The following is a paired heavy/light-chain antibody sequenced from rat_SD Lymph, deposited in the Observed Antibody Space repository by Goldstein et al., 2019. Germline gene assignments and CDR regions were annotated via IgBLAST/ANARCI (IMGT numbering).Heavy chain of an antibody. V-gene: IGHV9-4*01. J-gene: IGHJ1*01. CDR3: ARDYYSGDGDWYFDF. D-gene: IGHD1-1*01. CDR1: GYTFTDYA. CDR2: INTYTGKP. Sequence: QIQLVQSGPELKKPGESVKISCKASGYTFTDYAMHWVKQVPGKGLKWMGWINTYTGKPTYADDFKGRFVFSLEASASTANLQISNLKNEDTANVFCARDYYSGDGDWYFDFWGPGTMVTVSS.
Light chain of an antibody. Sequence: DIQMTQSPPSLSASLGDKVTITCQASQNINKYIAWYQQKPGKAPRLLIRYTSTLESGTPSRFSGSGSGRDYSFSISNVESEDIASYYCLQYDNLRTFGGGTKLELK. CDR3: LQYDNLRT. CDR1: QNINKY. J-gene: IGKJ1*01. CDR2: YTS. V-gene: IGKV19S2*01.